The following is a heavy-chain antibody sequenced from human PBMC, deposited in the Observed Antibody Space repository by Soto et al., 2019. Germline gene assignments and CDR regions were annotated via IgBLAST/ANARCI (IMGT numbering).Heavy chain of an antibody. J-gene: IGHJ6*02. D-gene: IGHD2-15*01. CDR1: GYTFTSNA. CDR2: IIAGNGNT. V-gene: IGHV1-3*05. Sequence: QVQLVQSGAEEKKPGASVKVSCKASGYTFTSNAMHWVRQAPGQRLEWMGWIIAGNGNTKYSQKFQCXVXXXRXXSASTAYMELSSLRSEDTAVYYCARTFQYCSGGSCYYAMDVWGQGTTVTVSS. CDR3: ARTFQYCSGGSCYYAMDV.